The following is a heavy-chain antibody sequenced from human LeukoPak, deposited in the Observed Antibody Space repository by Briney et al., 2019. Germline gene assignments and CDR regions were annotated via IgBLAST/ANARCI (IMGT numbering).Heavy chain of an antibody. CDR2: FDPADGET. Sequence: GASVKVSCKVSGYTLTVLSMHWVRQAPGKGLEWMGGFDPADGETIYAQKFQGRVSMTEDTSTDTAYMELSSLRSEDTAVYYCANLLLEIAVGSGVHGRDVWGQGTTVTVSS. D-gene: IGHD2-2*01. J-gene: IGHJ6*02. CDR1: GYTLTVLS. CDR3: ANLLLEIAVGSGVHGRDV. V-gene: IGHV1-24*01.